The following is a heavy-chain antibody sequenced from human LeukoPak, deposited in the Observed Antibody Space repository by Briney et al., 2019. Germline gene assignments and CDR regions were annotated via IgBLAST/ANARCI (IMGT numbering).Heavy chain of an antibody. V-gene: IGHV3-11*01. Sequence: GGSLRLSCAASGFTFSDYYMSWIRQAPGKGLEWVSYIINSGSTIYYADSVKGRFAISRDSAKNSLFLQVNGLRAEDTAVYYCARAGIAAAGTRIGYYYGMDVWGQGTTVTVSS. CDR2: IINSGSTI. J-gene: IGHJ6*02. D-gene: IGHD6-13*01. CDR3: ARAGIAAAGTRIGYYYGMDV. CDR1: GFTFSDYY.